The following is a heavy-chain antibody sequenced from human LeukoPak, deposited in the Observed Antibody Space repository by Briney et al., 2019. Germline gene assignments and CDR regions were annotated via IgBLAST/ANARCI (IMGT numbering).Heavy chain of an antibody. CDR1: GGSISSYY. CDR2: IYYGGST. V-gene: IGHV4-59*01. J-gene: IGHJ4*02. CDR3: ARGFSSGPDY. D-gene: IGHD3-22*01. Sequence: PSETLSLTCTVSGGSISSYYWSWIRQPPGKGLEWIGYIYYGGSTNYNPSLKSRVTISVDTSKNQFSLKLSSVTAADTAVYYCARGFSSGPDYWGQGTLLTVSS.